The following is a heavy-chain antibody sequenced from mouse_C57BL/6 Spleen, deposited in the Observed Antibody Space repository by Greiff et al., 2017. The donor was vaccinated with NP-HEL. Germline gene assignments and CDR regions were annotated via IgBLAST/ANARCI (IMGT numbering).Heavy chain of an antibody. D-gene: IGHD1-1*01. J-gene: IGHJ2*01. CDR1: GYAFTNYL. CDR3: ARSDYYGSSYDFDY. Sequence: VQLQQSGAELVRPGTSVKVSCKASGYAFTNYLIEWVKQRPGQGLEWIGVINPGSGGTNYNEKFKGKATLTADKSSSTAYMQLSSLTSEDSAVYFCARSDYYGSSYDFDYWGQGTTLTVSS. V-gene: IGHV1-54*01. CDR2: INPGSGGT.